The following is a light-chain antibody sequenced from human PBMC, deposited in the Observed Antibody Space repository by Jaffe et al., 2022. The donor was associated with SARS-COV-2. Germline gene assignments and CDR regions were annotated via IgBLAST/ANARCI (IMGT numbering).Light chain of an antibody. CDR2: GAS. Sequence: EIVLTQSPGTLSLSPGERATLSCRASQSVTSNYLAWYQQKPGQAPRLLIYGASTRATGIPDRFSGSGSGTDFTLTISTLEPEDFAVFYCQQYGDSPVTFGQGTKLEI. V-gene: IGKV3-20*01. CDR3: QQYGDSPVT. J-gene: IGKJ2*01. CDR1: QSVTSNY.